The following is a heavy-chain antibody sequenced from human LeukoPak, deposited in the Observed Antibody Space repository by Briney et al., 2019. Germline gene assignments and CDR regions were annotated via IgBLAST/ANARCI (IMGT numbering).Heavy chain of an antibody. J-gene: IGHJ6*03. CDR1: GYSFTSYW. CDR3: ARNHYYGSGSYYYYYMDV. D-gene: IGHD3-10*01. CDR2: IYPGDSDT. Sequence: GEALKISCKGSGYSFTSYWIGWVRQMPGKGLGWMGIIYPGDSDTRYSPSFQGQVTISADKSISTAYLQWSSLKASDTAMYYCARNHYYGSGSYYYYYMDVWGKGTTVTVSS. V-gene: IGHV5-51*01.